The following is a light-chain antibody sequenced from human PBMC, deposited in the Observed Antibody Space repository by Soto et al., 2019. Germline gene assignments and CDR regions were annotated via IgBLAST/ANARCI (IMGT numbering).Light chain of an antibody. J-gene: IGLJ1*01. CDR3: SSYTRTNTLYV. Sequence: QSALTQPASVSGSPGQSITISCTGTTSDVGNYNLVSWYQQHPGKAPKLMIFDVSRRPSGVSDRFSASKSGNTASLTISGLQAEDEADYYCSSYTRTNTLYVFGTGTKLTVL. V-gene: IGLV2-14*03. CDR2: DVS. CDR1: TSDVGNYNL.